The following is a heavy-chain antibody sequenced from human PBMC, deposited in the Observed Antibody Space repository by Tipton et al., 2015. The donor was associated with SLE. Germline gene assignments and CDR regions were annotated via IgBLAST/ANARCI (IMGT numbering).Heavy chain of an antibody. CDR2: ISSSGSTI. CDR3: ARVANSGATWYCYMDV. D-gene: IGHD1-26*01. J-gene: IGHJ6*03. V-gene: IGHV3-48*03. Sequence: SLRLSCAASGFTFSSYEMNWVRQAPGKGLEWVSYISSSGSTIYYADSVKGRFTISRDNAKNSLYLQMNSLRAEDTAVYYCARVANSGATWYCYMDVWGKGTPVTVSS. CDR1: GFTFSSYE.